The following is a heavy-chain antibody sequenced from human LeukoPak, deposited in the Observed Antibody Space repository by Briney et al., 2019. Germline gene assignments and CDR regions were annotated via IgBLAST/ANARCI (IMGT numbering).Heavy chain of an antibody. CDR2: ISAYNGNT. CDR3: ATMGYGSGSYYNVGSY. D-gene: IGHD3-10*01. V-gene: IGHV1-18*01. CDR1: GYTFTSYG. Sequence: GASVKVSCKASGYTFTSYGISWVRQAPGQGPEWMGWISAYNGNTNYAQKLQGRVTMTTDTSTSTAYMELRSLRSDDTAVYYCATMGYGSGSYYNVGSYWGQGTLVTVSS. J-gene: IGHJ4*02.